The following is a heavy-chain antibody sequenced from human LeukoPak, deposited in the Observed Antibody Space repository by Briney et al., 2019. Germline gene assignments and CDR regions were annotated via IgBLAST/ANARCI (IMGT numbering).Heavy chain of an antibody. CDR2: IDHSGSI. D-gene: IGHD4-17*01. J-gene: IGHJ3*02. CDR3: ARGLLTSYDWGDYISCAFDS. Sequence: PSETLSLTCGVSGGSFSGYYWTWIRQPPGKGLEWIGEIDHSGSINYNPSLTCRVTISLDTSKNHFSLRLTSVTAADTAVYYCARGLLTSYDWGDYISCAFDSWGQGTMVTVSS. V-gene: IGHV4-34*01. CDR1: GGSFSGYY.